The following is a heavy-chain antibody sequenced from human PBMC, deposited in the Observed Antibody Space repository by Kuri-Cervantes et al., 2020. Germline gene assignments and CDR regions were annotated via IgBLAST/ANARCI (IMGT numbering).Heavy chain of an antibody. CDR3: ARAESTGMDV. CDR2: IYYSGST. J-gene: IGHJ6*02. Sequence: GSLRLSCTVSGGSISSYYWSWIRQPPGKGLEWIGYIYYSGSTNYNPSLKSRVTTSVDTSKNQFSLKLSSVTAADTAVYYCARAESTGMDVWGQGTTVTVSS. V-gene: IGHV4-59*01. CDR1: GGSISSYY.